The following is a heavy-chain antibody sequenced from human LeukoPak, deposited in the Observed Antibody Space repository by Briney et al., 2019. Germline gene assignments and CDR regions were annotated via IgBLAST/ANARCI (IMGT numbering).Heavy chain of an antibody. CDR1: GYTFTSYG. D-gene: IGHD6-19*01. J-gene: IGHJ3*02. CDR2: ISAYNGNT. CDR3: ANLYSSGRYEDAFDI. V-gene: IGHV1-18*04. Sequence: ASVKVSCKASGYTFTSYGISWVRQAPGQGLEWMGWISAYNGNTNYAQKLQGRVTMTTDTSTSTAYMELRSLRSDDTAVYYCANLYSSGRYEDAFDIWGQGTMVTVSS.